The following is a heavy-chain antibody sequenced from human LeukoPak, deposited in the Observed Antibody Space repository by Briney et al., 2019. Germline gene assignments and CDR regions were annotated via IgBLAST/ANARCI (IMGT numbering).Heavy chain of an antibody. CDR2: IYTSGST. J-gene: IGHJ4*02. CDR3: ARDHCSSTSCPRPFDY. CDR1: GGSISSYY. Sequence: SETLSLTCTVSGGSISSYYWSWIRQPAGKGLEWIGRIYTSGSTNYNPSLKSRVTMSVDTSKNQFSLKLSSVTAADTAVYYCARDHCSSTSCPRPFDYWGQGTLVTVSS. D-gene: IGHD2-2*01. V-gene: IGHV4-4*07.